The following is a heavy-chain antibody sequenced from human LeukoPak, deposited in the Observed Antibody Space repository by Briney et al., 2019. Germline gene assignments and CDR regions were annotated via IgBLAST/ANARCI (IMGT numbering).Heavy chain of an antibody. CDR3: ARGTQYYYYTMDV. J-gene: IGHJ6*02. V-gene: IGHV3-30-3*01. CDR1: GFTFSIYA. CDR2: ISYDGSNK. D-gene: IGHD2/OR15-2a*01. Sequence: GGSLRLSCAASGFTFSIYAMHWVRQAPGKGLEWVAVISYDGSNKYYADSVKGRFSISRDNSKNTLYLQMNSLRAEDTAVYYCARGTQYYYYTMDVWGQGTTVTVSS.